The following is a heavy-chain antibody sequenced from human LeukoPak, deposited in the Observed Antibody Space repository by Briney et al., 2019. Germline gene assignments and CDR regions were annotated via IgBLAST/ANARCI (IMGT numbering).Heavy chain of an antibody. CDR2: ISGSGGRT. CDR3: AKELYYDSSGYPSAFDY. CDR1: GFTFNTFA. D-gene: IGHD3-22*01. J-gene: IGHJ4*02. Sequence: GGSLRLSCAASGFTFNTFAMSWVRQAPGKGLERVSVISGSGGRTYYADPVKGRFTISRDNSKNTLYLQMNSLRAEDTAVYYCAKELYYDSSGYPSAFDYWGQGTLVTVSS. V-gene: IGHV3-23*01.